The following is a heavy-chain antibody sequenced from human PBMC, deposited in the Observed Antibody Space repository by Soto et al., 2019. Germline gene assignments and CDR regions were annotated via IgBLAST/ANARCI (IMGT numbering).Heavy chain of an antibody. J-gene: IGHJ4*02. V-gene: IGHV3-9*01. CDR1: GFTFDDYA. CDR2: ISWNSARI. Sequence: EVQLVESGGGLVQPGRSLRLSCAASGFTFDDYAMHWVRQAPGKGLAWVSVISWNSARIDYADSVRGRFTISRDNAKNPPELPMDRLRAEDTAFYYCGKDLTPNGPYGYFESWGQGTLVTVSS. D-gene: IGHD4-17*01. CDR3: GKDLTPNGPYGYFES.